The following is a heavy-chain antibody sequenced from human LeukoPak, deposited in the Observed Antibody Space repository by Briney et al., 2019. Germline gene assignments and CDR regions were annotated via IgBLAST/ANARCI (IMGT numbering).Heavy chain of an antibody. CDR1: GFTFSSYA. CDR2: ISGSGGST. CDR3: AKGLYSSSWYQLDY. J-gene: IGHJ4*02. D-gene: IGHD6-13*01. Sequence: PGGSLRLSCAASGFTFSSYAMSWVRQAPGKGLEWVSAISGSGGSTYYADSVKGRFTISRDNSKNTLYLRMNSLRAEDTAVYYCAKGLYSSSWYQLDYWGQGTLVTVSS. V-gene: IGHV3-23*01.